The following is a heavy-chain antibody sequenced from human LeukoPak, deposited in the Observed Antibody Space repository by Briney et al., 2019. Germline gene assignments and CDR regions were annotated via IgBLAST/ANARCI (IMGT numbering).Heavy chain of an antibody. CDR3: TSDRRYNWNGIDY. CDR1: GFIFSNAW. V-gene: IGHV3-15*01. Sequence: NSGGSLSLSCAASGFIFSNAWMRWVRQAPGKGLEWVGRIKSKTDGGTTDYAAPVKGRFTVSRDDSKNTLYLQMNSLKTEGTAVYYCTSDRRYNWNGIDYWGQGTLVTVSS. D-gene: IGHD1-20*01. CDR2: IKSKTDGGTT. J-gene: IGHJ4*02.